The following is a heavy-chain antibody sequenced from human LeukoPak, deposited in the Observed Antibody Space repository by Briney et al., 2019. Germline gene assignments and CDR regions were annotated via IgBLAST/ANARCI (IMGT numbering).Heavy chain of an antibody. CDR3: ARVTAAAGYYWYFDL. J-gene: IGHJ2*01. CDR2: IYYSGST. D-gene: IGHD6-13*01. V-gene: IGHV4-59*01. CDR1: GASISSYY. Sequence: SETLSLTCTVSGASISSYYWSWIRQPPGKGLEWLGYIYYSGSTNYNPSLKSRVTISVDTSKNQFSLKLSSVTAADTAVYYCARVTAAAGYYWYFDLWGRGTLVTVSS.